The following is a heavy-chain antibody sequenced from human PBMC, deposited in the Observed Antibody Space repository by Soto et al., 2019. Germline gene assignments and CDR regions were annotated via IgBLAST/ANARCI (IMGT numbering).Heavy chain of an antibody. Sequence: PGGSLRLSCATSGFTLSNHWMSWVRQAPGKGLGWVASIKQDGSEKYNVDSVRGRFTISRDNAKNSLYLQMNSLRAEDTAVYYCAREGQGGTYYSDYWGQGAQVTVSS. D-gene: IGHD3-16*01. CDR2: IKQDGSEK. CDR1: GFTLSNHW. J-gene: IGHJ4*02. CDR3: AREGQGGTYYSDY. V-gene: IGHV3-7*01.